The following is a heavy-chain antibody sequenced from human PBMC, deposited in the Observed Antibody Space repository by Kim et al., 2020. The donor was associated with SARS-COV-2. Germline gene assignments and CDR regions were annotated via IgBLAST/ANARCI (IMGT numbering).Heavy chain of an antibody. V-gene: IGHV1-24*01. J-gene: IGHJ4*02. CDR2: FDPEDGET. CDR1: GYTLTELS. CDR3: ATDGENPRLTRWELLY. D-gene: IGHD1-26*01. Sequence: ASVKVSCKVSGYTLTELSMHWVRQAPGKGLEWMGGFDPEDGETIYAQKFQGRVTMTEETSTDTAYMELSSLRSEDTAVYYCATDGENPRLTRWELLYWGQGTLVTVSS.